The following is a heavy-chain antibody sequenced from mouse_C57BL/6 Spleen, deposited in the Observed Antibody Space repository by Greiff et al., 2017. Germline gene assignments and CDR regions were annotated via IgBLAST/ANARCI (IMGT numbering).Heavy chain of an antibody. D-gene: IGHD2-10*02. CDR3: ARHEGYGSSFDY. CDR2: FYPGSGSI. CDR1: GYTFTEYT. J-gene: IGHJ2*01. Sequence: VKLQESGAELVKPGASVKLSCKASGYTFTEYTIHWVKQRSGQGLEWIGWFYPGSGSIKYNEKFKDKATLTADKSSSTVYMELSRLTSEGSAVYFCARHEGYGSSFDYWGQGTTLTVSS. V-gene: IGHV1-62-2*01.